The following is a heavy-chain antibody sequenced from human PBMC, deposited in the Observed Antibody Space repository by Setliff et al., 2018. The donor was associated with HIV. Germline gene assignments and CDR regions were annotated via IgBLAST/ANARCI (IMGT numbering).Heavy chain of an antibody. V-gene: IGHV1-46*01. CDR2: INANGGGT. CDR3: ARLGSGWSDSYYYAMDV. Sequence: APVKVSCKASGYTFTSYHLHWLRQAPGQGLEWMGIINANGGGTNYAQKFQGRITMTTDTSTSRAYMELRSLRSDDTAAYFCARLGSGWSDSYYYAMDVWGQGTTVTVSS. D-gene: IGHD6-19*01. CDR1: GYTFTSYH. J-gene: IGHJ6*02.